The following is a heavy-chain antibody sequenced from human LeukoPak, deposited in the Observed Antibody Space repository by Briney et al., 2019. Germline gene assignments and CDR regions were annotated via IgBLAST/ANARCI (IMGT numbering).Heavy chain of an antibody. CDR2: INTGNGDT. J-gene: IGHJ4*02. Sequence: ASVKVSCKASGYTFTNYAMHRVRQAPGQGLAWMGWINTGNGDTKYSQNFQGRVTITRDTSANTAYMELSSLRSEDTAVYYCAKESPSGSYLDYWGQGALVTVSS. D-gene: IGHD1-26*01. CDR3: AKESPSGSYLDY. CDR1: GYTFTNYA. V-gene: IGHV1-3*04.